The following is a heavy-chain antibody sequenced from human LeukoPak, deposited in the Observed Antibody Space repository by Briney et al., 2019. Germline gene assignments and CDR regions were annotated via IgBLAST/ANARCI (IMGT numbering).Heavy chain of an antibody. CDR2: IYYSGST. D-gene: IGHD3-10*01. CDR1: DDSIRSSAYY. V-gene: IGHV4-39*01. Sequence: SETLSLTCAVSDDSIRSSAYYWGWIRQPPGKGLEWIGSIYYSGSTYYNPSLKSRVTISIDTSKNQFSLKLSSVTAADTAVYYCARTPPRGVIPFDYWGQGTLVTVSS. J-gene: IGHJ4*02. CDR3: ARTPPRGVIPFDY.